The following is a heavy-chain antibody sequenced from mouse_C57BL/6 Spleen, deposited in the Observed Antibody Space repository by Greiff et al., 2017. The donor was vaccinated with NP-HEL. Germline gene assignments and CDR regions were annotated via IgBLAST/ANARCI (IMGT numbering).Heavy chain of an antibody. CDR3: ARHGGAQAPYAMDY. CDR1: GFSLTSYG. Sequence: VKLEESGPGLVAPSQSLSITCTVSGFSLTSYGVHWVRQPPGKGLEWLVVIWSDGSTTYNSALKSRLSISKDNSKSQVFLKMNSLQTDDTAMYYCARHGGAQAPYAMDYWGQGTSVTVSS. V-gene: IGHV2-6-1*01. J-gene: IGHJ4*01. D-gene: IGHD3-2*02. CDR2: IWSDGST.